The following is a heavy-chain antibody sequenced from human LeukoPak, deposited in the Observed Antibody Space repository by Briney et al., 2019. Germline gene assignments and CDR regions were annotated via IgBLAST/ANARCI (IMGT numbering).Heavy chain of an antibody. V-gene: IGHV4-30-4*02. CDR2: IYYTGST. CDR3: ARDPDY. J-gene: IGHJ4*02. Sequence: KASETLSLTCTVSGGSISSGDFYWSWIRQPPGKGLEWIGYIYYTGSTHYNPSLKSRLAISVDMSKNQFSLKLSSVTAADAAVYYCARDPDYWGQGTLVTVSS. CDR1: GGSISSGDFY.